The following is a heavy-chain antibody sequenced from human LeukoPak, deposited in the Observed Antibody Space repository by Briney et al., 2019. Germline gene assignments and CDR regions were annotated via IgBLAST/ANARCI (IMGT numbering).Heavy chain of an antibody. CDR2: IKKDGTEK. D-gene: IGHD6-25*01. CDR3: ARAAWDAFDI. V-gene: IGHV3-7*04. J-gene: IGHJ3*02. Sequence: GGSLRLSCAASGFTFSTYWMSWVRQAPGKGLEWVANIKKDGTEKYYVDSVKGRFTISRDNAKNSLYLQMNSLRVEDTALYFCARAAWDAFDIWGQGTMVTVSS. CDR1: GFTFSTYW.